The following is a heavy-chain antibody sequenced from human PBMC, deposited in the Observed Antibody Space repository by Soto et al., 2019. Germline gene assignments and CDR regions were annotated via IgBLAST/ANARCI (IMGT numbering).Heavy chain of an antibody. D-gene: IGHD1-26*01. Sequence: QVQLVESGGGVVQPGRSLRLSCAASGFTFSSYGMHWVRQAPGKGLEWVAVISYDGSNKYYADSVKGRFTISRDNSKNTLYLQMNSLRAEDTAVYYCAEDWELLYWGQGTLVTVSS. J-gene: IGHJ4*02. CDR2: ISYDGSNK. CDR1: GFTFSSYG. CDR3: AEDWELLY. V-gene: IGHV3-30*18.